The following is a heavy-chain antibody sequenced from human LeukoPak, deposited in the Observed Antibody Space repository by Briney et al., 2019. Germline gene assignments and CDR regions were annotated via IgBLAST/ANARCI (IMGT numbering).Heavy chain of an antibody. J-gene: IGHJ5*02. Sequence: SETLSLTCTVSGDSISSSSYFWGWIRQPPGKGLEWIGNIYYTGSTYYNPSLTSRVTISVDTSKNQFSLKLSSVTAADTAVYYCARLQITMVRETVSRWFDPWGQGTLVSVSS. CDR2: IYYTGST. CDR1: GDSISSSSYF. D-gene: IGHD3-10*01. CDR3: ARLQITMVRETVSRWFDP. V-gene: IGHV4-39*01.